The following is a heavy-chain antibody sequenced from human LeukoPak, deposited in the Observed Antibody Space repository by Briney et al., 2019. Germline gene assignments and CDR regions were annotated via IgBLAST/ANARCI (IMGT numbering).Heavy chain of an antibody. CDR1: GYTFTGYY. CDR2: INPNSGGT. J-gene: IGHJ4*02. CDR3: ARATGSSGYFPHYFDY. D-gene: IGHD3-22*01. Sequence: ASVKVSCKASGYTFTGYYMHWVRQAPGQGLEWMGWINPNSGGTNYAQKFQGRVTMTRDTSISTAYMELSRLRSDDTAVYYCARATGSSGYFPHYFDYWGQGTLVTVSS. V-gene: IGHV1-2*02.